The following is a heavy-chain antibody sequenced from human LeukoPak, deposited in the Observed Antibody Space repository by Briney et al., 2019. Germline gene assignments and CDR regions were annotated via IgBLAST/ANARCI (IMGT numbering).Heavy chain of an antibody. CDR1: GFTFSTYW. D-gene: IGHD1-26*01. Sequence: PGGSLRLSCAASGFTFSTYWMAWVRQAPGKGLEWVANIKGDESARHHADSVKGRFTISRDNAKNSLYLQMSSLRGEETAGYYCARDVGGSIDYWGQGTLVTVSS. J-gene: IGHJ4*02. CDR3: ARDVGGSIDY. CDR2: IKGDESAR. V-gene: IGHV3-7*01.